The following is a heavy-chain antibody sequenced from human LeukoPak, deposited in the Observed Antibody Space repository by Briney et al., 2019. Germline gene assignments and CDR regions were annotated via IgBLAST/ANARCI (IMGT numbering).Heavy chain of an antibody. Sequence: ASVKISCKVSGYTFTDYYMHWVQQAPGKGREGMGRVDPADGETIYAEKFQGRVTITADTSTDTAYMELSSLRSEDTAVYYCPTDPGNRFDYWGQGTLVTVSS. CDR2: VDPADGET. CDR1: GYTFTDYY. V-gene: IGHV1-69-2*01. D-gene: IGHD4-23*01. J-gene: IGHJ4*02. CDR3: PTDPGNRFDY.